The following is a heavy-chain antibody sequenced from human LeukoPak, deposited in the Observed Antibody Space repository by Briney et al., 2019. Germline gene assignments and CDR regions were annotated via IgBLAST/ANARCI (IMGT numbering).Heavy chain of an antibody. CDR1: GYTFTSYY. V-gene: IGHV1-46*01. Sequence: GASVKVSCKTSGYTFTSYYMHWVRQAPGQGLEWMGIINPSGGSTRYTQKFQGRVTMTRDTSISTAYMELSRLRSDDTAVYYCARDMDSGPDFFDYWGLGTLVTVSS. D-gene: IGHD1-26*01. CDR2: INPSGGST. J-gene: IGHJ4*02. CDR3: ARDMDSGPDFFDY.